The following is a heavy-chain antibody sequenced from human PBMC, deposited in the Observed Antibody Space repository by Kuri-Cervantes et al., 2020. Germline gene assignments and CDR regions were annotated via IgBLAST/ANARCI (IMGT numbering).Heavy chain of an antibody. CDR2: ISAYNGNT. D-gene: IGHD5-12*01. J-gene: IGHJ5*02. CDR3: ARDGRGLSGYASGVGWFDP. V-gene: IGHV1-18*01. CDR1: GYTFTSYG. Sequence: ASVKVSCKASGYTFTSYGISWVRQAPGQGLEWMGWISAYNGNTNYAQKLQGRVTMTTDTSTSTAYMELRSLRAEDTAVYYCARDGRGLSGYASGVGWFDPWGQGTLVTVSS.